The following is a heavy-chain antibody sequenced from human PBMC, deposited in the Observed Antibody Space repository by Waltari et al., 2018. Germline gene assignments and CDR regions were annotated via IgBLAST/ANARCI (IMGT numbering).Heavy chain of an antibody. CDR3: ARARDYDFWSGYPQGAFDI. CDR2: INPNSGGT. CDR1: GYTFTGYY. J-gene: IGHJ3*02. V-gene: IGHV1-2*02. Sequence: QVQLVQSGAEVKKPGASVKVSCKASGYTFTGYYMHWVRQAPGQGIEWMGWINPNSGGTNYAQKFQGRVTMTRDTSISTAYMELSRLRSDDTAVYYCARARDYDFWSGYPQGAFDIWGQGTMVTVSS. D-gene: IGHD3-3*01.